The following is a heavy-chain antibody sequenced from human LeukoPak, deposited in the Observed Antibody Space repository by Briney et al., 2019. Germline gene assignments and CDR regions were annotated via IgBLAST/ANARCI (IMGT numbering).Heavy chain of an antibody. CDR1: GFTFSDYY. J-gene: IGHJ4*02. Sequence: PGGSLRLSCAASGFTFSDYYMSWIRQPPGKGLEWVSYISSSGSTIYYADSVKGRFTSSRDNAKNSLYLQMNSLSAEDTAVYYCARATYYDSSGYWGVYYFDYWGQGTLVTVSS. CDR3: ARATYYDSSGYWGVYYFDY. CDR2: ISSSGSTI. D-gene: IGHD3-22*01. V-gene: IGHV3-11*01.